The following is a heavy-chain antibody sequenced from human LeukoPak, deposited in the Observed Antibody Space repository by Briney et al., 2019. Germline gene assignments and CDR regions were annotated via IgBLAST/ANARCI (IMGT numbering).Heavy chain of an antibody. V-gene: IGHV3-30-3*02. D-gene: IGHD5-18*01. CDR3: AKLYFGYNYGFFDY. Sequence: PGGSLRLSCAASGFTFSRYTINWVRQAPGKGLEWVAVISYDGTNKYYADSVKGRFTISRDNSKNTLYLQMNSLRAEDTAVYYCAKLYFGYNYGFFDYWGQGTLVTVSS. CDR2: ISYDGTNK. CDR1: GFTFSRYT. J-gene: IGHJ4*02.